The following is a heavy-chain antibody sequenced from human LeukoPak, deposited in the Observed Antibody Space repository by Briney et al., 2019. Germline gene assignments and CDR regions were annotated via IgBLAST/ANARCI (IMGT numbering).Heavy chain of an antibody. Sequence: GGSLRLSCAASGFTFSDFYMSWIRQAPGKGLEWVSYISSSNIYTNYAGSVKGRFTISRDNAKNSLYLQMNSLRAEDTAVYYCARNRFDSEGGNWFDPWGQGTLVTVSS. V-gene: IGHV3-11*03. D-gene: IGHD3-9*01. J-gene: IGHJ5*02. CDR1: GFTFSDFY. CDR3: ARNRFDSEGGNWFDP. CDR2: ISSSNIYT.